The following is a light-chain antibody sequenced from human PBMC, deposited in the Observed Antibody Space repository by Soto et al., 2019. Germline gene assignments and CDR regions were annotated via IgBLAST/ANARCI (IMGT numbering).Light chain of an antibody. CDR3: QQYDSSPWT. Sequence: EIVMTQSPATLSVSPGGRATLSCRASQSISDTLAWYQQKPGQAPRLLIHGASRRATGFPDRFSGSGSGTDFTLTISRLQSEDFAVYYCQQYDSSPWTFGEGTKVDI. V-gene: IGKV3-15*01. CDR1: QSISDT. CDR2: GAS. J-gene: IGKJ1*01.